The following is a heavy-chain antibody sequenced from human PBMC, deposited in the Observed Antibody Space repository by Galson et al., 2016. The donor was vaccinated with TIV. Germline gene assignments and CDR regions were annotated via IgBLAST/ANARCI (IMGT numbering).Heavy chain of an antibody. CDR1: GYTFTSYY. CDR3: AKIGQEHDAFDI. D-gene: IGHD1/OR15-1a*01. Sequence: SVKVSCKASGYTFTSYYMHWVRQAPGQGLEWMGWINPNSGGTMYAQKFQGWVTMTRDTSITTAYMELSRLKSDDTAVYYCAKIGQEHDAFDIWGQGTMVTVFS. V-gene: IGHV1-2*04. CDR2: INPNSGGT. J-gene: IGHJ3*02.